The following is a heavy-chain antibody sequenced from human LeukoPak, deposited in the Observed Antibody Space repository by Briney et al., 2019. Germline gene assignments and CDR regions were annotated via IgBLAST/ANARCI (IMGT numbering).Heavy chain of an antibody. CDR3: ARGGTTHNNWFDP. J-gene: IGHJ5*02. D-gene: IGHD3-16*01. CDR1: GGSISSSSYY. CDR2: IYYSGST. V-gene: IGHV4-39*07. Sequence: TSETLSLTCTVSGGSISSSSYYWGWIRQPPGKGLEWIGSIYYSGSTYYNPSLKSRVTISVDTSKNQFSLKLSSVTAADTAVYYCARGGTTHNNWFDPWGQGTLVTVSS.